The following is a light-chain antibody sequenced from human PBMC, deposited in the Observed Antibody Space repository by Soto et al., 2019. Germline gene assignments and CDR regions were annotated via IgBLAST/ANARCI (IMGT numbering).Light chain of an antibody. CDR3: QQLNSYPP. J-gene: IGKJ5*01. Sequence: IHLTQSQSSLSASVGARVTITCRASQGISSDLAWYQQKPGKAPKLLIYAASTLQSGVPSLFSGSGSGTDFTFTISSLQPEDIATYYCQQLNSYPPFGQGTRLEIK. CDR2: AAS. CDR1: QGISSD. V-gene: IGKV1-9*01.